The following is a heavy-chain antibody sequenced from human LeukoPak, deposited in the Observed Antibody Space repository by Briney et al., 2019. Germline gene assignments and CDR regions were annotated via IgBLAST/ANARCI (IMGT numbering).Heavy chain of an antibody. D-gene: IGHD3-22*01. Sequence: SVKVSCKASGGTFSSYAITWVRQAPGQGLEWMGRIIPISGTANYAQKFQGRVTITADKPTTTAYMELSSLRSEDTAVYYCARDAHYDSSGYYAYWGQGTLVTVSS. CDR2: IIPISGTA. CDR3: ARDAHYDSSGYYAY. CDR1: GGTFSSYA. V-gene: IGHV1-69*06. J-gene: IGHJ4*02.